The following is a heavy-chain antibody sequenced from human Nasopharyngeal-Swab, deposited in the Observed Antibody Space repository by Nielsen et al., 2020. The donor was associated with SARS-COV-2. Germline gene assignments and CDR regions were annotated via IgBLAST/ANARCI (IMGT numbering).Heavy chain of an antibody. Sequence: GGSLRLSCAASGFTFSNYNMNWVRQAPGEGLEWVSSISSSTTYIYYADSVKGRFPISRDNAKNSLYLQMNSLRAEDTAVYYCARDGLDYDFWSAYFMDVWGQGTTVTVSS. CDR2: ISSSTTYI. D-gene: IGHD3-3*01. CDR3: ARDGLDYDFWSAYFMDV. CDR1: GFTFSNYN. V-gene: IGHV3-21*01. J-gene: IGHJ6*02.